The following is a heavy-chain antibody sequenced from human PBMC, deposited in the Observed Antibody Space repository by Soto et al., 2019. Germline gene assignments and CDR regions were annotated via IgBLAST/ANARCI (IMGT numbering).Heavy chain of an antibody. J-gene: IGHJ6*01. Sequence: PSETLSLTCTVSGGSISSGGYYWSWIRQHPGKGLEWIGYIYYSGSTYYNPSLKSRVTISVDTSKNQFSLKLSSVTAADTAVYYCASEAAVRAPIIIWGPRTPVTVSA. D-gene: IGHD6-25*01. CDR3: ASEAAVRAPIII. CDR2: IYYSGST. V-gene: IGHV4-31*03. CDR1: GGSISSGGYY.